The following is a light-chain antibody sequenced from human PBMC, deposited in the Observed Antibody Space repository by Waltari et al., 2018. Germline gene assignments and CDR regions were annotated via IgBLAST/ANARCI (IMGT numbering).Light chain of an antibody. CDR1: QRVGRW. CDR2: STS. CDR3: QQYNTSSA. J-gene: IGKJ1*01. V-gene: IGKV1-5*03. Sequence: DIQMTQSPSTLSASVGDRVTITCRASQRVGRWLAWYQQKPGKAPKLLIHSTSSLQTGVPSRFSGSGSGTEFTLTISSLQPDDFATYYCQQYNTSSAFGQGTKVDIK.